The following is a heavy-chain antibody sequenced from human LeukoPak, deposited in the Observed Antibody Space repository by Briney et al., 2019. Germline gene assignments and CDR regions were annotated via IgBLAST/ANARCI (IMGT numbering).Heavy chain of an antibody. J-gene: IGHJ4*02. V-gene: IGHV2-5*02. CDR3: AHRDRSSSTWRPYFDY. CDR1: GFSLSTSGVG. CDR2: IYWDDDK. Sequence: SGPTLVKPTQTLTLTCTFSGFSLSTSGVGVGWIRQPPGKALEWLALIYWDDDKRYSPSLKSRLTITKDTSKNQVVLTMTNMDPVDTATYYCAHRDRSSSTWRPYFDYWGQGTLVTVSS. D-gene: IGHD6-13*01.